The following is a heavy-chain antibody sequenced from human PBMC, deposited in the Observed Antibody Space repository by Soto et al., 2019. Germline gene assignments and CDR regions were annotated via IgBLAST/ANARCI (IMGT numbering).Heavy chain of an antibody. Sequence: HSSTIALSCASSGGSINIWVYSWSWIRQPPGKGLEWIGYIYHSGSTYYNPSLKSRVTISVDTSKNQFSLKLSSVTAADTAVYYCARGDYDAFDVWGQGTMVTVSS. J-gene: IGHJ3*01. CDR1: GGSINIWVYS. CDR2: IYHSGST. D-gene: IGHD4-17*01. CDR3: ARGDYDAFDV. V-gene: IGHV4-30-2*01.